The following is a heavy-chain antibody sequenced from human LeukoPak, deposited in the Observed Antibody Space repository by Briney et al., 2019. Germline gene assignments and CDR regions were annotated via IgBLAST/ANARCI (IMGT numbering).Heavy chain of an antibody. Sequence: SETLSLTCTVSGGSISSYYWSWIPEPPGKGLEWIGYIYYSGSTNYNPSLKSRVTISVDTSKNQFSLKLSSVTAADTAVYYCARGGRFLEWLLEFDPWGQGTLVTVSS. D-gene: IGHD3-3*01. CDR1: GGSISSYY. CDR3: ARGGRFLEWLLEFDP. CDR2: IYYSGST. J-gene: IGHJ5*02. V-gene: IGHV4-59*01.